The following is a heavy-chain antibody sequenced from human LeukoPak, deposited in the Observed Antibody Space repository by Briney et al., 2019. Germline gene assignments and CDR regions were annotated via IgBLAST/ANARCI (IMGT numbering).Heavy chain of an antibody. V-gene: IGHV3-15*01. J-gene: IGHJ4*02. D-gene: IGHD2-2*01. CDR2: IKSKTDGGTT. Sequence: GGSLRLSCAASGFSFNSAWMSWVRQAPGKGLEWVGHIKSKTDGGTTDYAAPVKDKFTISRDDLKNTLYLQMNSLKTEDTAVYYCATAISCSSSSCLHFDYWGQGTLVTVSS. CDR3: ATAISCSSSSCLHFDY. CDR1: GFSFNSAW.